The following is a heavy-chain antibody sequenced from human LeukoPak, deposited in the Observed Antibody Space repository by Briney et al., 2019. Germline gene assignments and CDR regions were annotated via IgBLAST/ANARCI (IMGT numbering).Heavy chain of an antibody. J-gene: IGHJ4*02. CDR1: GGSISSGGYY. CDR3: AGKTAIRSAPGPFDY. D-gene: IGHD5-18*01. CDR2: IYYSGST. V-gene: IGHV4-31*03. Sequence: SQTLSLTCTVSGGSISSGGYYWSWIRQHPGKGLEWIGYIYYSGSTYYNPSLKSRVTISVDTSKNQFSLKLSSVTAADTAVYYCAGKTAIRSAPGPFDYWGKGTLVTVSS.